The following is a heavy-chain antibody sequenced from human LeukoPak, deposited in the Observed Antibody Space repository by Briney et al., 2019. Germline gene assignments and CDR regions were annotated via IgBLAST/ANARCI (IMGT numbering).Heavy chain of an antibody. D-gene: IGHD6-19*01. V-gene: IGHV4-39*01. CDR3: ASGVAGTLYYYYYMDV. CDR1: GGSICSSSYY. J-gene: IGHJ6*03. CDR2: IYYSGSA. Sequence: SETLSLTCTVSGGSICSSSYYWGWIRQPPGKGLEWIGSIYYSGSAYYNPSLKSRVTISVDTSKNQFSLKLSSVTAADTAVYYCASGVAGTLYYYYYMDVWGKGTTVTVSS.